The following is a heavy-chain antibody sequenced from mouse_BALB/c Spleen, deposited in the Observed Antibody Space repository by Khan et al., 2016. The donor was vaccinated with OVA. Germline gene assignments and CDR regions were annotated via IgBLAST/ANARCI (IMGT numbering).Heavy chain of an antibody. CDR1: GYTFTSYW. CDR2: IYPGSGST. J-gene: IGHJ3*01. V-gene: IGHV1S22*01. D-gene: IGHD2-12*01. Sequence: LQQPGSELVRPGASVKLSCKASGYTFTSYWMHWVKQRPGQGLEWIGDIYPGSGSTNYDEKFKSKATLTVDTSPSTAYMQLSSLTSEDSAVYYCTRWSYWFAYWGQGTLVTVSA. CDR3: TRWSYWFAY.